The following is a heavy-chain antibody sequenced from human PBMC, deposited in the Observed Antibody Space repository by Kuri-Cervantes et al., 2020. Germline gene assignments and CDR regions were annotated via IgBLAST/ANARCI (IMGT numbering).Heavy chain of an antibody. V-gene: IGHV1-18*01. Sequence: ASVKVSCKASGYTFTSYGTSWVRQAPGQGLEWMGWISAYNGNTNYAQKLQGRVTMTTDTSTSTAYMELRSLRSDDTAVYYCARDPAGNNWFDPWGQGTLVTVSS. J-gene: IGHJ5*02. CDR2: ISAYNGNT. CDR1: GYTFTSYG. D-gene: IGHD2/OR15-2a*01. CDR3: ARDPAGNNWFDP.